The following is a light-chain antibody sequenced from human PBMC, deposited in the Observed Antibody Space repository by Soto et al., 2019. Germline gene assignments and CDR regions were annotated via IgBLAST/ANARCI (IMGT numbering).Light chain of an antibody. V-gene: IGLV2-14*01. J-gene: IGLJ1*01. Sequence: QSALTQPASVSGSPGQSITISCTGTSSDVGGYNYVSWYQQHPGKAPKLMIYDVSTRPSGVSNRFSGSKSGNTASLTISGLQAEDEADYYCSSYTTSSTLLYVFGTGTKVNVL. CDR1: SSDVGGYNY. CDR3: SSYTTSSTLLYV. CDR2: DVS.